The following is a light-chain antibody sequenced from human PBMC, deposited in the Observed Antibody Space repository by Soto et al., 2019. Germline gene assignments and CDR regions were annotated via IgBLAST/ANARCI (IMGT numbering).Light chain of an antibody. CDR3: QQYGSSSWT. V-gene: IGKV3-20*01. CDR1: QSISSSY. Sequence: EIVLTQSPGTLSLSPGERATLSCSASQSISSSYLAWYQQKFGQAPRLLIYGASSRATGIPYRFRGSGSGTDFTLTISRLEPDGFAVYYGQQYGSSSWTLGQGTKGEIK. CDR2: GAS. J-gene: IGKJ1*01.